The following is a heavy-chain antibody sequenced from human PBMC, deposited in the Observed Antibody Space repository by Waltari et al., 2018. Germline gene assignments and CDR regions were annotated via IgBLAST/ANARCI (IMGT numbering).Heavy chain of an antibody. J-gene: IGHJ3*02. CDR1: GDSLGTNY. Sequence: QVQLRESGPGLVKSSETLSLTCSVSGDSLGTNYWSWIRQSPGKGLEWIGYVQSSGSTDYNPSFRGRVTMSAGASKNQFSLTLKSLTAADTATYFCARALWRVGTRGDFFDIWGRGTTVTVS. V-gene: IGHV4-59*01. D-gene: IGHD1-7*01. CDR3: ARALWRVGTRGDFFDI. CDR2: VQSSGST.